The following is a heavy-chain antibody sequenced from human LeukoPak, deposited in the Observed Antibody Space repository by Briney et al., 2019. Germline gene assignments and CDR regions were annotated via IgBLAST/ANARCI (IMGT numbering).Heavy chain of an antibody. CDR2: IIPTLGTT. CDR1: GGSFRSYA. CDR3: AKGKYHYDSSAYWPFEYYYYMDV. V-gene: IGHV1-69*13. Sequence: SVKVSCKASGGSFRSYAVSWVRQAPGQGLEWMGGIIPTLGTTNYSQNFQDRVTITADESTSTAYMELSSLRSEDTAVYYCAKGKYHYDSSAYWPFEYYYYMDVWGIGTAVTISS. J-gene: IGHJ6*03. D-gene: IGHD3-22*01.